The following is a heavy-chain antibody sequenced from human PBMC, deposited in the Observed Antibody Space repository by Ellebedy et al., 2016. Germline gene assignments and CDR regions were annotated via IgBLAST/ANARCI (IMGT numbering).Heavy chain of an antibody. CDR2: ISGSGGST. D-gene: IGHD2-2*02. V-gene: IGHV3-23*01. CDR1: GFTFSSYA. Sequence: GGSLRLSXAASGFTFSSYAMSWVRQAPGKGLEWVSAISGSGGSTYYADSVKGRFTISRDNSKNTLYLQMNSLRAEDTAVYYCAAIVVPAAILYYYGMDVWGQGTTVTVSS. J-gene: IGHJ6*02. CDR3: AAIVVPAAILYYYGMDV.